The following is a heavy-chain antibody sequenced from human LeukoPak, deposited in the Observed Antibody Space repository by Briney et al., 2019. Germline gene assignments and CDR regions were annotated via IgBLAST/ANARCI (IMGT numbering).Heavy chain of an antibody. J-gene: IGHJ3*01. V-gene: IGHV4-59*08. D-gene: IGHD1-26*01. CDR3: ARSGSRPSGGAFDL. Sequence: SETLSLTCTVSGASINSYYWSWIRQPPGKGLQWIAYLYYSGSNNFNPSLKSRLTISVDTSKNQFSLKLNSVTAADTAVYYCARSGSRPSGGAFDLWGQGTMFTVSS. CDR2: LYYSGSN. CDR1: GASINSYY.